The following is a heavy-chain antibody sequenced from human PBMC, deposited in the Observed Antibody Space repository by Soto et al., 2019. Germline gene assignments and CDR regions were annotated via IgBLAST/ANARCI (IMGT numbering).Heavy chain of an antibody. Sequence: QVQLVQSGAEEKKPAASVKVSCKASGYTFTGYAMPWVRQAPGQRREWMGWINGGNGNTKYSQKCQGRGTMTGDTSASTAYMELSSLISDNTAVYYGEKAVAVAAAFDYWGKGTLGTVS. V-gene: IGHV1-3*05. CDR1: GYTFTGYA. D-gene: IGHD6-19*01. J-gene: IGHJ4*02. CDR2: INGGNGNT. CDR3: EKAVAVAAAFDY.